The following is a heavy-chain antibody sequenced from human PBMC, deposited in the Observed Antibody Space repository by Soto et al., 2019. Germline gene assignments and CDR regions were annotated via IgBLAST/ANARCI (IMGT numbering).Heavy chain of an antibody. V-gene: IGHV3-72*01. CDR3: LTHGGYTRETHTYHFYVLDV. D-gene: IGHD4-17*01. CDR2: ITNTVNGYTT. Sequence: GGSLRLSCAASGCTFSDRYMDWGRQSPGKGLEWLGRITNTVNGYTTHYAASVNDRFCISRDDSRNSVYLQLNSLKTEDTAVYYCLTHGGYTRETHTYHFYVLDVWGQGITVTVSS. J-gene: IGHJ6*02. CDR1: GCTFSDRY.